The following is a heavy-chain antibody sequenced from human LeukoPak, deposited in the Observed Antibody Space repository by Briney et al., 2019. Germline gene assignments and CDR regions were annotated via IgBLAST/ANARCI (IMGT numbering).Heavy chain of an antibody. CDR1: GFTVSSNY. V-gene: IGHV3-66*01. CDR2: IYSSGST. Sequence: GGSVPLFCAASGFTVSSNYMSWVRQAPGKGLEWVALIYSSGSTYYADSVNGRLTISRDNSQNTVYLQMNSLRAEDTAAYYCAKENTITAADLDLWGRPNMVADCS. D-gene: IGHD2-2*01. CDR3: AKENTITAADLDL. J-gene: IGHJ2*01.